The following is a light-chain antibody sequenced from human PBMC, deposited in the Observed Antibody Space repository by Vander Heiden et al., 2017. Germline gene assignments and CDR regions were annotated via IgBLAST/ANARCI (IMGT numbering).Light chain of an antibody. V-gene: IGKV1-39*01. Sequence: DIQMTQSPSSLSASVGDRVTITCRASQSISSYLNWYQQKPGKAPKLLIYAASSLQRGVPSRFSGSGYGTDFTLTISSRQPEDFAAYYCQQNYCTLLFTFGHGTKVDIK. CDR2: AAS. CDR3: QQNYCTLLFT. J-gene: IGKJ3*01. CDR1: QSISSY.